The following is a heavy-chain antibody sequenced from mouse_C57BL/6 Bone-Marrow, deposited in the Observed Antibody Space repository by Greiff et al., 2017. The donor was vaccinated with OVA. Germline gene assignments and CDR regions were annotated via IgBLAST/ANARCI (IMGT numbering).Heavy chain of an antibody. CDR3: ASIYYDYEDDYYAMDY. J-gene: IGHJ4*01. CDR2: IDPEDGET. CDR1: GFNIKDYY. Sequence: VQLQQSGAELVKPGASVKLSCTASGFNIKDYYMQWVKQRPEQGLEWIGRIDPEDGETKYAPKFQGKATITADTSSNTAYLQLSSLTSEDTAVYYCASIYYDYEDDYYAMDYWGQGTSVTVSS. V-gene: IGHV14-2*01. D-gene: IGHD2-4*01.